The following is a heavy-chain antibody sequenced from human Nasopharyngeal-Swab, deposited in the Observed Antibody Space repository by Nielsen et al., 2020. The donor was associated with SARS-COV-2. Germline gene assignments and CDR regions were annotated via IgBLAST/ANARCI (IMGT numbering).Heavy chain of an antibody. CDR1: GFTFNSHG. CDR2: ISFDGSKK. CDR3: ARDTSVDIVLLYYGMDV. V-gene: IGHV3-30*03. J-gene: IGHJ6*02. D-gene: IGHD5-12*01. Sequence: GGSLRLSCAASGFTFNSHGMHWVRQAPGKGLEWVAVISFDGSKKYYADSVKGRFTISRDSSKNTLYLQMNSLRDEDTAVYYCARDTSVDIVLLYYGMDVWGQGTTVTVSS.